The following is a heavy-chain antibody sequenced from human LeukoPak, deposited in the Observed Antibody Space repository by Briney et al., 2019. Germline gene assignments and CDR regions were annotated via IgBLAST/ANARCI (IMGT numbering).Heavy chain of an antibody. V-gene: IGHV3-15*01. Sequence: GGSLRLSCEASGFSFTNTWMSWVRQAPGKGLEWVGRVKSKADDGTTYYAAPVQGRFTISRDDSKNTLSLQMNSLKTEDTAVYYCATEGGSGSYYGDDAFDMWGQGTMVTVSS. D-gene: IGHD3-10*01. CDR2: VKSKADDGTT. CDR3: ATEGGSGSYYGDDAFDM. CDR1: GFSFTNTW. J-gene: IGHJ3*02.